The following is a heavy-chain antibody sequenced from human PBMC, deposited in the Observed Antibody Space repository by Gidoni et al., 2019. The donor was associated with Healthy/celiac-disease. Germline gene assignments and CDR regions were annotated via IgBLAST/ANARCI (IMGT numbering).Heavy chain of an antibody. J-gene: IGHJ4*02. Sequence: LEWVSVIYSGGSTYYADSVKGRFTISRDNSKNTLYLQMNSLRADDTAVYYCARDLGSSWLDYWGQGTLVTVSS. CDR3: ARDLGSSWLDY. CDR2: IYSGGST. V-gene: IGHV3-53*01. D-gene: IGHD6-13*01.